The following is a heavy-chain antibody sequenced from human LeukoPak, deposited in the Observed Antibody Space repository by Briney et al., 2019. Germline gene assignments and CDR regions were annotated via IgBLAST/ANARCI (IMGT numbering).Heavy chain of an antibody. D-gene: IGHD1-1*01. CDR1: GGSISSGDYY. J-gene: IGHJ5*02. Sequence: SQTLSLTCTVSGGSISSGDYYWSWIRQHPEKGLEWIGYTFYSGSTYYNPSLKSRVTISVDTSKNQFSLKLSSVTAADTAVYYCARSVLGRFDPWGQGTLVTVSS. CDR3: ARSVLGRFDP. V-gene: IGHV4-31*03. CDR2: TFYSGST.